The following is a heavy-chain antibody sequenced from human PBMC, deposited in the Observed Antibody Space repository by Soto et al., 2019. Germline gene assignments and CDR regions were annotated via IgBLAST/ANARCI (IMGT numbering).Heavy chain of an antibody. CDR1: GFTFDDYT. J-gene: IGHJ5*02. CDR2: ISWDGGST. D-gene: IGHD3-10*01. Sequence: GGSLRLSCAASGFTFDDYTMHWVRQAPGKGLEWVSLISWDGGSTYYADSVKGRFTISRDNSKNSLYLQMNSLRTEDTALYYCAKDGSGSYYNPPGWFDPWGQGTLVTVSS. V-gene: IGHV3-43*01. CDR3: AKDGSGSYYNPPGWFDP.